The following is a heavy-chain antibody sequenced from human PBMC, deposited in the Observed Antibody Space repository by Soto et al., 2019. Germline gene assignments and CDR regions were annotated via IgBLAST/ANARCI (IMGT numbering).Heavy chain of an antibody. J-gene: IGHJ5*02. CDR3: ARGPLRNWFDP. CDR1: GYTFTSYA. V-gene: IGHV1-3*01. Sequence: ASVKVSCKASGYTFTSYAMHWVRQAPGQRLEWMGWINAGNSNTKYSQKFQGRVTITKNTSASTACMELSSPRSEETAVYYCARGPLRNWFDPWGQGTLVTVSS. CDR2: INAGNSNT.